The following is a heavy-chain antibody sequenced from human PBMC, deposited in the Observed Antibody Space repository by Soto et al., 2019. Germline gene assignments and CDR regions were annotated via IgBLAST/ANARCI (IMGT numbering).Heavy chain of an antibody. J-gene: IGHJ4*02. CDR3: AKIFRYGDPEY. CDR2: ISVSGDST. CDR1: GFTFSSYA. Sequence: EVQLLESGGGLVQPGGSLRLSCAASGFTFSSYAMSWVRQAPGKGLEWVSGISVSGDSTYYAGSVKGRFTISRDNSKSTLYLQRTCPRAEETAVYYCAKIFRYGDPEYWGQGALVTVSS. V-gene: IGHV3-23*01. D-gene: IGHD1-20*01.